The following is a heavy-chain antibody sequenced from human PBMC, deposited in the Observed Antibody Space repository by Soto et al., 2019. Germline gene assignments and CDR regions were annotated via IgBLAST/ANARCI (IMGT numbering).Heavy chain of an antibody. CDR2: IKSKTDGGTT. Sequence: EVQLVESGGGLVKPGGSLRLSCAASGFTFSNAWMSWVRQAPGKGLEWVGRIKSKTDGGTTDYAAPVKGRFTISRDDSKNTLYLLMNSLKTEDTAVYYCTTDGALRWPPYHFDYWGQGTLVTVSS. J-gene: IGHJ4*02. D-gene: IGHD4-17*01. V-gene: IGHV3-15*01. CDR3: TTDGALRWPPYHFDY. CDR1: GFTFSNAW.